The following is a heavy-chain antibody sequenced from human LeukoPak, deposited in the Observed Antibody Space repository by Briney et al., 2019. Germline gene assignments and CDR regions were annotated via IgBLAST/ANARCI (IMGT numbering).Heavy chain of an antibody. V-gene: IGHV3-7*01. CDR1: GISFSTSW. CDR2: INQDGGEK. D-gene: IGHD3-22*01. Sequence: QTGGSLRLSCAASGISFSTSWMNWVRQAPGKGLEWVATINQDGGEKNYVDSVKGRFTISRDNAKNSLYLQMNSLRAEDTAVYYCARARYDSSGYYPILDYWGQGTLVTVSS. J-gene: IGHJ4*02. CDR3: ARARYDSSGYYPILDY.